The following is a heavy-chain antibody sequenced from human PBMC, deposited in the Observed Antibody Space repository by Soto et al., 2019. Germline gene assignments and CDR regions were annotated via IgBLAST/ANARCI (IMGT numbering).Heavy chain of an antibody. J-gene: IGHJ5*02. CDR3: ARDFGGAAAQKLNWFDP. Sequence: QVQLVQSGTEVKKPGSSVKVSCKPSGGSFRTYCISWVRQAPGQRLEWMGRIIPIVDIVKYAQKFQDRVTITADNSTSTAYMELSSLRSEDTAVYYCARDFGGAAAQKLNWFDPWGQGTLVIVSP. CDR2: IIPIVDIV. D-gene: IGHD3-16*01. V-gene: IGHV1-69*04. CDR1: GGSFRTYC.